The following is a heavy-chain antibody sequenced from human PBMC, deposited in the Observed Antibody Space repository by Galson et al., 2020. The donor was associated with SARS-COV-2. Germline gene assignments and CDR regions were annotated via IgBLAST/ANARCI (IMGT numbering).Heavy chain of an antibody. CDR2: IYYSGST. CDR1: GGSISSSSYY. CDR3: ARSPILRYFDWLLGSWYFDL. V-gene: IGHV4-39*01. D-gene: IGHD3-9*01. Sequence: SETLSLTCTVSGGSISSSSYYWGWIRQPPGKGLEWIGSIYYSGSTYYNPSLKSRVTISVDTSKNQFSLKLSSVTAADTAVYYCARSPILRYFDWLLGSWYFDLWGRGTLVTVSS. J-gene: IGHJ2*01.